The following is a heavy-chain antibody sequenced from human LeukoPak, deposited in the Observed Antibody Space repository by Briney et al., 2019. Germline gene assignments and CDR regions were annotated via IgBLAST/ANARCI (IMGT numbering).Heavy chain of an antibody. D-gene: IGHD6-13*01. CDR1: GYTFINYD. J-gene: IGHJ4*02. CDR3: ARRFSIGAAAIAY. Sequence: ASVTVSCKASGYTFINYDISWVRQASGQGLEWMGWMSPNTGNTGYAQKFQGRVTITRDTSISTAYMELSSLRSGDTAVYYCARRFSIGAAAIAYWGQGTLVTVSS. CDR2: MSPNTGNT. V-gene: IGHV1-8*03.